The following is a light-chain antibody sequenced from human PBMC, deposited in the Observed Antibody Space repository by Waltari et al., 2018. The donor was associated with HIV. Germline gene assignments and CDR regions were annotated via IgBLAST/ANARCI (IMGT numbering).Light chain of an antibody. CDR3: SAYETGLSVI. J-gene: IGLJ2*01. CDR2: GVN. V-gene: IGLV2-14*03. Sequence: QSVLTQPASVSGSPGQSVTISCTGPIADVRDYTSVSVSWYQHHPARVPKLLIYGVNDRPVGVSTRFSGSKSGNTASLTISRLQPEDEAYYDCSAYETGLSVIFGGGTKLTVL. CDR1: IADVRDYTSVS.